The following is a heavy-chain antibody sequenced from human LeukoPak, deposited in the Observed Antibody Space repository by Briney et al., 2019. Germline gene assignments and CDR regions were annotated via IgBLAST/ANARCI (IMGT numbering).Heavy chain of an antibody. D-gene: IGHD2-2*01. CDR3: ARSLRSKVPAAMVIGY. CDR1: GGSISRYY. J-gene: IGHJ4*02. V-gene: IGHV4-59*01. CDR2: IYYSGST. Sequence: PSETLSLTCTVSGGSISRYYWSWIRQPPGKGLEWIGYIYYSGSTNYNPSLKSRVTISVETSKNQFSLKLSSVTAADTAVYYCARSLRSKVPAAMVIGYWGQGTLVTVSS.